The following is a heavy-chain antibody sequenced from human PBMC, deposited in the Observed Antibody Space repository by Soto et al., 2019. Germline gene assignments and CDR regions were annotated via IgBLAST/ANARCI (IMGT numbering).Heavy chain of an antibody. J-gene: IGHJ5*02. CDR1: GYTFTSYG. V-gene: IGHV1-18*01. CDR3: ATRTSRGGSSWYENWFDP. Sequence: GASVKVSCEASGYTFTSYGISWVRQAPGQGLEWMGWISAYNGNTNYAQKLQGRVTMTTDTSTSTAYMELRSLRSDDTAVYYCATRTSRGGSSWYENWFDPWGQGPMMTVYS. D-gene: IGHD6-13*01. CDR2: ISAYNGNT.